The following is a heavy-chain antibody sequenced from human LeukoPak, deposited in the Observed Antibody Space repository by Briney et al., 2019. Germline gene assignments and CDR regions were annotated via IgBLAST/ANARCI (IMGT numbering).Heavy chain of an antibody. Sequence: GGSLRLSCAASGFTFSSYSMNWVRQAPGKGLEWVSHIGSISSTIYYADSVKGRFTIFRDNAKNSLYLQMNSLRDEDTAVYYCARHFLYYFDYWGQGTLVTVSS. D-gene: IGHD3-3*02. CDR3: ARHFLYYFDY. CDR1: GFTFSSYS. J-gene: IGHJ4*02. CDR2: IGSISSTI. V-gene: IGHV3-48*02.